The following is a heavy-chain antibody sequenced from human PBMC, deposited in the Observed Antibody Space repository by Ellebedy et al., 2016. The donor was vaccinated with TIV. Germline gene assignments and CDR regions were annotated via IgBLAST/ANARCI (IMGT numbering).Heavy chain of an antibody. CDR3: ARVPRGLKDRGHYYYYYMDV. J-gene: IGHJ6*03. D-gene: IGHD5-12*01. CDR1: GGSMSSGGYY. CDR2: IYYSGST. Sequence: SETLSLXXTVSGGSMSSGGYYWSWIRQHPGKGLEWIGYIYYSGSTDYNPSLESRVTISVDTSKSQFSLTLTSVTAADTAVYYCARVPRGLKDRGHYYYYYMDVWGTGTTVTVSS. V-gene: IGHV4-31*03.